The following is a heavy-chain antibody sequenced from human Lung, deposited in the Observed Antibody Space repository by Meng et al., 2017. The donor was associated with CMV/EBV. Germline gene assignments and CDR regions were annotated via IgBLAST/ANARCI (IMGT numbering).Heavy chain of an antibody. D-gene: IGHD6-13*01. CDR2: IRSKANSYAT. V-gene: IGHV3-73*01. CDR1: GFTFSGSA. CDR3: TSPGGGSSWYGY. Sequence: SGFTFSGSAMPWVRQAAGEGLEWVGRIRSKANSYATAYAASVKGRFTISRDDSKNTAYLQMNSLKTEDTAVYYCTSPGGGSSWYGYWGQGTLVTVSS. J-gene: IGHJ4*02.